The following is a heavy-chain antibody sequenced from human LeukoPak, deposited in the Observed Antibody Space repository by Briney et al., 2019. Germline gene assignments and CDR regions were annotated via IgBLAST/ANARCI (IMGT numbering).Heavy chain of an antibody. CDR3: AKEYDILTGYGPYYSMDV. J-gene: IGHJ6*01. Sequence: VGSLRLSCAASGFNFDDYAMHWVRQAPGKGLEWVSLISGDGTITYYADSVKGRFTISRDNNKSSLFLQMKSLRTEDTALYYCAKEYDILTGYGPYYSMDVWGEGTGVSVSS. V-gene: IGHV3-43*02. D-gene: IGHD3-9*01. CDR2: ISGDGTIT. CDR1: GFNFDDYA.